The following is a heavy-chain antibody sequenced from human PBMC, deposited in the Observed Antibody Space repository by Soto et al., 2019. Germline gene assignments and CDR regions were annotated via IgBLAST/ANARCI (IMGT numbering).Heavy chain of an antibody. Sequence: GGSLRLSCAVSGFTFSSYTMHWVRQAPGKGLEWVAVISYDESNKNYADSVKDRFTISRDNSKNTLYLQMNSLRAEDTAVYYCARDGQKGSVRTLYFDYWGQGTLVTVSS. D-gene: IGHD3-16*01. CDR2: ISYDESNK. V-gene: IGHV3-30-3*01. CDR3: ARDGQKGSVRTLYFDY. J-gene: IGHJ4*02. CDR1: GFTFSSYT.